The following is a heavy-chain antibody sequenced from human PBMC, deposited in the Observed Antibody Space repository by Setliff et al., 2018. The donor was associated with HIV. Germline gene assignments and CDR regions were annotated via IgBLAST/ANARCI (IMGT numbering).Heavy chain of an antibody. D-gene: IGHD1-7*01. Sequence: GASVKVSCKVSGYNLSEISMHWLRQAPGKGLEWMGSFDAERGGTIYGQKFEDRVTMTEDTSTGTAYMQLSSLRSEDTAVYYCATFYNISGITSFDYWGPGTLVTVSS. CDR3: ATFYNISGITSFDY. CDR2: FDAERGGT. CDR1: GYNLSEIS. V-gene: IGHV1-24*01. J-gene: IGHJ4*02.